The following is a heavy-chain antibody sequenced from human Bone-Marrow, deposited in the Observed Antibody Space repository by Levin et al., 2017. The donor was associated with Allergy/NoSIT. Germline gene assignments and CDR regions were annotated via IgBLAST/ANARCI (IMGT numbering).Heavy chain of an antibody. CDR1: GFTFYSYA. CDR3: ARHTTHEGMDV. D-gene: IGHD1-1*01. J-gene: IGHJ6*02. V-gene: IGHV3-23*01. Sequence: PGGSLRLSCAASGFTFYSYAMTWVRQAPETGLEWVAEIGASGSNTYYADSVKGRFAISRDNSKHTLNLQMNNLRAEDTAIYYCARHTTHEGMDVWGRGTTVTVSS. CDR2: IGASGSNT.